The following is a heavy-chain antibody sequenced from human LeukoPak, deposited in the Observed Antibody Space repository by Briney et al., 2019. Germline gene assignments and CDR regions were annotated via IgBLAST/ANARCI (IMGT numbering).Heavy chain of an antibody. CDR3: AKDYDILTPSFDY. Sequence: GGSLRLSCAASGFTFNSYGIHWVRQAPGKGLEWVAVISDDGRTTYYADSVKGRFTISRDNSKNTLYLQMNSLRAEDTAVYYCAKDYDILTPSFDYWGQGTLVTVSS. D-gene: IGHD3-9*01. V-gene: IGHV3-30*18. J-gene: IGHJ4*02. CDR2: ISDDGRTT. CDR1: GFTFNSYG.